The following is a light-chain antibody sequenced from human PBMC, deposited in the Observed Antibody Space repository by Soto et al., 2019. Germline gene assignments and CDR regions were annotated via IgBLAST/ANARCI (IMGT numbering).Light chain of an antibody. Sequence: DIQMTQSPSTLSASVGDRVTITCRASQSISSWLAWYQQKPGKAPKLLVYDASSLESGVPSRFSGSGSGTEFTLTISSLQPDDFATYYCHQYNSYPLTFGGGTKVEIK. CDR3: HQYNSYPLT. CDR2: DAS. V-gene: IGKV1-5*01. J-gene: IGKJ4*01. CDR1: QSISSW.